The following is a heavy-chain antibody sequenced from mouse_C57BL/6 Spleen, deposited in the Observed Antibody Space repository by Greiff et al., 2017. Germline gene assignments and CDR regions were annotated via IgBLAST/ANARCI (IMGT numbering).Heavy chain of an antibody. D-gene: IGHD2-5*01. CDR3: ASSNYECYYAMDY. J-gene: IGHJ4*01. CDR1: GYTFTDHI. CDR2: IYPVSGET. Sequence: VQLQQSGAELASPGASVTLSCKASGYTFTDHIMNWVKKRPGQGLAWIGRIYPVSGETNYNQKFLGKATFSVDRSSSTEYMELICLTSEDPAVFYCASSNYECYYAMDYWGQGTSVTVSS. V-gene: IGHV1-11*01.